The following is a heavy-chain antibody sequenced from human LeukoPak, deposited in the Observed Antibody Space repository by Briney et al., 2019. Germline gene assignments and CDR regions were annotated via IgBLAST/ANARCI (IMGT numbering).Heavy chain of an antibody. V-gene: IGHV5-51*01. CDR1: GYSFTSYW. D-gene: IGHD4-17*01. J-gene: IGHJ5*02. CDR3: ARCYYDYGDFSWFDP. Sequence: GESLKISCKGSGYSFTSYWIGWVRQMPRKGLEWMGIIYPGDSHTRYSPSFQGQVTISADKSISTAYLQWSSLKASDTAMYYCARCYYDYGDFSWFDPWGQGTLVTVSS. CDR2: IYPGDSHT.